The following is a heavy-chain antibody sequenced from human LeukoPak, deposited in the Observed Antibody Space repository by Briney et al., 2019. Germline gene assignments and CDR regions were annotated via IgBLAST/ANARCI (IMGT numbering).Heavy chain of an antibody. CDR1: GFTFSSYG. D-gene: IGHD5-18*01. V-gene: IGHV3-30*18. CDR2: ISYDGSNK. CDR3: AKEGYSYGFPDY. Sequence: QPGGSLRLSCAASGFTFSSYGMRWVRQAPGKGLEWVAVISYDGSNKYYADSVKGRFTISRDNSKNTLYLQMNSLRAEDTAVYYCAKEGYSYGFPDYWGQGTLVTVSS. J-gene: IGHJ4*02.